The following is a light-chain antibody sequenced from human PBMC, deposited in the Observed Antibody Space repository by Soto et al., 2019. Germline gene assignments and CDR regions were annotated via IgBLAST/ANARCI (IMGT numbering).Light chain of an antibody. CDR3: QQYNNWPPLT. CDR1: QSVSSN. Sequence: EIVMTQSPATLSVSPGERATLSCRASQSVSSNLAWYQQKPGQAPRLLIYGASTRATGIPARFSGSGSGTRVTLTIRSPQSEDFAVYYCQQYNNWPPLTFGGGTKVEIK. CDR2: GAS. V-gene: IGKV3-15*01. J-gene: IGKJ4*01.